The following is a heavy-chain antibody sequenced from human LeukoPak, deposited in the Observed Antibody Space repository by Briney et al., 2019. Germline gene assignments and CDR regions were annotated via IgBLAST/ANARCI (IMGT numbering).Heavy chain of an antibody. J-gene: IGHJ4*02. V-gene: IGHV1-2*06. CDR2: INPNSGNT. CDR3: ARAESRDGYNTYYFDY. CDR1: GYTFTGYY. D-gene: IGHD5-24*01. Sequence: ASVKVSCKASGYTFTGYYMHWVRQAPGQGLEWMGRINPNSGNTNYAQKLQGRVTMTTDTSTSTAYMELRSLRSDDTAVYYCARAESRDGYNTYYFDYWGQGTLVTVSS.